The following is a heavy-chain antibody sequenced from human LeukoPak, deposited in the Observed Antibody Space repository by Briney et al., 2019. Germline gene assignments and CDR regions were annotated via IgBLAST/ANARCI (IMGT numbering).Heavy chain of an antibody. J-gene: IGHJ4*02. D-gene: IGHD1-26*01. Sequence: GGPLRLSCAASGFTFSSYAMHWVRQAPGKGLEWVAVISYDGSNKYYADSVKGRFTISRDNSKNTLYLQMNSLRAEDTAVYYCARDRVGATDYFDYWGQGTLVTVSS. V-gene: IGHV3-30-3*01. CDR2: ISYDGSNK. CDR1: GFTFSSYA. CDR3: ARDRVGATDYFDY.